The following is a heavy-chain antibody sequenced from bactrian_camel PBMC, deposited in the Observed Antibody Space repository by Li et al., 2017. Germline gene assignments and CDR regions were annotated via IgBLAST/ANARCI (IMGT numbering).Heavy chain of an antibody. CDR3: AADPNYSGGYYSELGY. J-gene: IGHJ6*01. CDR2: WYGARGST. V-gene: IGHV3S40*01. Sequence: VQLVESGGGSVQAGGSLRLSCSASRYTVSNNYMAWFRQAPGKGLEWISGWYGARGSTFYADSVKGRFTTSRDNAKNMVYLQMNSLNSEDTALYYCAADPNYSGGYYSELGYWGQGTQVTVS. D-gene: IGHD2*01. CDR1: RYTVSNNY.